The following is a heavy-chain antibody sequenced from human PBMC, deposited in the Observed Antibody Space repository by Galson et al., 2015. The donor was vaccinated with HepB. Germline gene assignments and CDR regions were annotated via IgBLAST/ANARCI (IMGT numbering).Heavy chain of an antibody. D-gene: IGHD4-17*01. V-gene: IGHV3-73*01. J-gene: IGHJ6*03. CDR2: IISKANSYAT. Sequence: SLRLSCAASGFTFSGSAMHWVRQASGKGLEWVGRIISKANSYATAYAAAVKGRFTISRDDSKNTAHLQMNSLKTEDAAVYYCTRPAVSGRLPTVTTPYYCMDVWGKGTTVTVSS. CDR1: GFTFSGSA. CDR3: TRPAVSGRLPTVTTPYYCMDV.